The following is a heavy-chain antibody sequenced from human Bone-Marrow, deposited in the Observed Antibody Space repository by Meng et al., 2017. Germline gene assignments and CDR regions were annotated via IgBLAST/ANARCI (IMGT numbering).Heavy chain of an antibody. V-gene: IGHV3-21*01. CDR2: ISSSSSYI. Sequence: CSTSGLTFCSYSMNWVRQAPGKGLEWVSSISSSSSYIYYADSVKGRFTISRDNAKNSLYLQMNSLRAEDTAVYYCARDKGSTRTKDYWGQGTLVTVSS. D-gene: IGHD1-14*01. CDR1: GLTFCSYS. CDR3: ARDKGSTRTKDY. J-gene: IGHJ4*02.